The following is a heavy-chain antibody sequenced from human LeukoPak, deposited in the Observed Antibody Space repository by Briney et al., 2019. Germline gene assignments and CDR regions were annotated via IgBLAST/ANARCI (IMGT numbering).Heavy chain of an antibody. Sequence: SETLSLTCTVSGYSISSGYYWGWIRQPPGKGLEWIGIGSIYYSGSTYYNPSLKSRVTISVDTSKNQFSLKLSSVTAADTAVYYCARDNESSSWYNRILPGDYWGQGTLVTVSS. J-gene: IGHJ4*02. CDR1: GYSISSGYY. V-gene: IGHV4-38-2*02. CDR3: ARDNESSSWYNRILPGDY. CDR2: IYYSGST. D-gene: IGHD6-13*01.